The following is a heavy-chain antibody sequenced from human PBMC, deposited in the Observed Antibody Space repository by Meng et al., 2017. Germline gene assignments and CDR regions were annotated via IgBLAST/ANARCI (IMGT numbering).Heavy chain of an antibody. CDR2: IWYDGSNK. CDR3: ARDYCSGGSCSPVGVYYYGMDV. Sequence: GGSLRLSCAASGFTFSSYGMHWVRQAPGKGLEWVAVIWYDGSNKYYADSVKGRFTISRDNSKNTLYLQMNSLRAEDTAVYYCARDYCSGGSCSPVGVYYYGMDVWGQGTTVTVSS. J-gene: IGHJ6*02. CDR1: GFTFSSYG. D-gene: IGHD2-15*01. V-gene: IGHV3-33*01.